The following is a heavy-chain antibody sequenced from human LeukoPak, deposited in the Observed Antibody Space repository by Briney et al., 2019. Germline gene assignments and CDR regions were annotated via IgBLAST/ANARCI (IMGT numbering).Heavy chain of an antibody. CDR2: INPNSGGT. Sequence: ASVKVSCKASGYTFTTYAMNWVRQAPGQGLEWMGWINPNSGGTNYAQKFQGRVTMTRDTSISTAYMELSRLRSDDTAVYYCARVALWEYQLPPIWWFDPWGQGTLVTVSS. CDR1: GYTFTTYA. V-gene: IGHV1-2*02. J-gene: IGHJ5*02. D-gene: IGHD2-2*01. CDR3: ARVALWEYQLPPIWWFDP.